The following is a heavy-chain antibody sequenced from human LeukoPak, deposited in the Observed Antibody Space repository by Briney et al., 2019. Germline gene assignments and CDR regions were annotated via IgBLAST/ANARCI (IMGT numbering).Heavy chain of an antibody. V-gene: IGHV3-74*01. CDR3: ARVDQYSSGWYYFDY. D-gene: IGHD6-19*01. Sequence: GGSLRLSCAASGFTFSSYTMNWVRQAPGKGLVWVSRIKGDGSSTYYADSVKGRFTISRDNAKNSLYLQMNSLRAEDTAVYYCARVDQYSSGWYYFDYWGQGTLVTVSS. CDR1: GFTFSSYT. J-gene: IGHJ4*02. CDR2: IKGDGSST.